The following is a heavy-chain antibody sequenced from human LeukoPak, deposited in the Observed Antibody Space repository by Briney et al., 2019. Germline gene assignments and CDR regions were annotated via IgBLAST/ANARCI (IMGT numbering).Heavy chain of an antibody. J-gene: IGHJ4*02. Sequence: SETLSLTCTVSSGSISSYDYYWTWIRQHPGKGLEWIGYIYHSGTTYYNPSLKSRVTISVDTSENQFSLKLTAVTAADSAMYYCAGYSGNYRFFDYWGPGTLVTVSS. V-gene: IGHV4-31*03. CDR2: IYHSGTT. D-gene: IGHD1-26*01. CDR3: AGYSGNYRFFDY. CDR1: SGSISSYDYY.